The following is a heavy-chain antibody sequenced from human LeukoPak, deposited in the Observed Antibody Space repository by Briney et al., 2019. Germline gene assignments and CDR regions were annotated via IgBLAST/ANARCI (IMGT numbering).Heavy chain of an antibody. D-gene: IGHD6-6*01. J-gene: IGHJ4*02. CDR3: TREGEQLVPS. CDR2: ISAYNGNT. CDR1: GYTFTSYG. Sequence: ASVKVSCKASGYTFTSYGISWVRQAPGQGLEWMGWISAYNGNTNYAQKFQGRLTMTRDTSISTAYMELSRLTSDDTAVYYCTREGEQLVPSWGQGTLVTVSS. V-gene: IGHV1-18*01.